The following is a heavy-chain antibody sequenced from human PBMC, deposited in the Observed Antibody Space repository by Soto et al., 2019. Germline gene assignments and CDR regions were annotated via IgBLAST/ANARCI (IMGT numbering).Heavy chain of an antibody. CDR1: GITFDDFA. CDR3: ALASSSSFYSLNY. Sequence: EVQLVESGGGLVQPGRSLRLSCAASGITFDDFAMHWVRQAPGKGLEWVSGINWDGDFLDYADSVKGRLTISRDKAKNSLYLQMSSLRREDTALYFCALASSSSFYSLNYWGQGTLVTVSS. J-gene: IGHJ4*02. V-gene: IGHV3-9*01. CDR2: INWDGDFL. D-gene: IGHD6-6*01.